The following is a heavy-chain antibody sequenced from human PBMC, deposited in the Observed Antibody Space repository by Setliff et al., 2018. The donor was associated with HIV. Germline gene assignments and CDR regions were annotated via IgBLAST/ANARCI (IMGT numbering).Heavy chain of an antibody. CDR2: IRYDGSNK. D-gene: IGHD1-1*01. CDR3: AKDFLNSRPYYFDY. V-gene: IGHV3-30*02. J-gene: IGHJ4*02. CDR1: GFTFSSYG. Sequence: GGSLRLSCAVSGFTFSSYGMHWVRQAPGKGLEWVAFIRYDGSNKYYAGSVRGRFTISRDNSKNTLYLQMDSLRAEDTAVYYCAKDFLNSRPYYFDYWGQGTLVTVSS.